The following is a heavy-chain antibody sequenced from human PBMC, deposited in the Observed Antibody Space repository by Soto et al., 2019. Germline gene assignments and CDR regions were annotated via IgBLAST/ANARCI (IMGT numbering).Heavy chain of an antibody. Sequence: GGSLRLSCAASGFTFSAYAMGWDRQAPGKGLEWVSTIHGGGGATHYADSVKGRFTISRDDSKNTLYAQMNSLRAEDTAVYYCAKFEGHPLEYWYLDFWGRGTLVTVSS. D-gene: IGHD1-1*01. CDR2: IHGGGGAT. J-gene: IGHJ2*01. CDR3: AKFEGHPLEYWYLDF. V-gene: IGHV3-23*01. CDR1: GFTFSAYA.